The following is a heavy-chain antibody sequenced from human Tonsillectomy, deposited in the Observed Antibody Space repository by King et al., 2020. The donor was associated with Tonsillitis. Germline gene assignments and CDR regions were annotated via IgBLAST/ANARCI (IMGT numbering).Heavy chain of an antibody. V-gene: IGHV1-69*13. CDR1: GGSFSSYA. Sequence: QLVQSGAEVKRPGSSIKISCKASGGSFSSYAVNWVRQAPGQGLEWLGAFTPVFGTSNYARKFQGRVTISADQLLSTSYMELSGLTFEDTAVYYCARTPYADFADWGQGTLVTVS. D-gene: IGHD4-17*01. J-gene: IGHJ4*02. CDR2: FTPVFGTS. CDR3: ARTPYADFAD.